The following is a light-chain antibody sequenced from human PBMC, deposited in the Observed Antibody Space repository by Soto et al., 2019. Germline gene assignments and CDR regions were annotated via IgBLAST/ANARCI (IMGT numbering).Light chain of an antibody. V-gene: IGKV3-15*01. Sequence: EIVMTQSPATLPVSPGERATLSCRASQSINSNLAWYQQKPGQAPRLLIYGASTRATGIPARFSGSGSGTEFTLTISSLQSEDFAVYYCQQYNNCPPVTFGGGTKVEIK. J-gene: IGKJ4*01. CDR2: GAS. CDR3: QQYNNCPPVT. CDR1: QSINSN.